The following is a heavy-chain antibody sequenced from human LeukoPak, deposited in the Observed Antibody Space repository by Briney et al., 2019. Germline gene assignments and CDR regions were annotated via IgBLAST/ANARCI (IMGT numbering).Heavy chain of an antibody. CDR3: ARDLAAAGFLDY. V-gene: IGHV1-69*01. J-gene: IGHJ4*02. Sequence: SVKVSCKASGGTFSSYAISWVRQAPGQGLEWMGGIIPIFGTANYAQKFQGRVTITADESTSTAYMELSSLRSEDTAVYYCARDLAAAGFLDYWGQGALVTVSS. CDR1: GGTFSSYA. CDR2: IIPIFGTA. D-gene: IGHD6-13*01.